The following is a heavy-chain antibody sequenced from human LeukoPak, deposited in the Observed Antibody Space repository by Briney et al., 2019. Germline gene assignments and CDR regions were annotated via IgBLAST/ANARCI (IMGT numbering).Heavy chain of an antibody. Sequence: SETLSLTCAVYDGSFSGYYWSWIRQPPGKGLEWIGEINHSGSTNYNPSLKSRVTISVDTSKNQFSLKLSSVTAADTAVYYCARERYCSSTSCSHFDYWGQGTLVTVSS. CDR1: DGSFSGYY. CDR3: ARERYCSSTSCSHFDY. V-gene: IGHV4-34*01. D-gene: IGHD2-2*01. J-gene: IGHJ4*02. CDR2: INHSGST.